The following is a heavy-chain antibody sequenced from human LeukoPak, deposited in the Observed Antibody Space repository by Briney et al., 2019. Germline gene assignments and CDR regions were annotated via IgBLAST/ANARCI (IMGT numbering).Heavy chain of an antibody. CDR2: IYYSRSI. J-gene: IGHJ5*02. CDR3: SRHEHKAVAGDT. CDR1: GGSISSSSYY. Sequence: SETLSLTCTVSGGSISSSSYYWGWIRQPPGKGLEWIGSIYYSRSIYYNPSLKSRVTISVDTSKNQFSLNLNSVTAADTSVYYCSRHEHKAVAGDTWGQGILVTVSS. D-gene: IGHD6-19*01. V-gene: IGHV4-39*01.